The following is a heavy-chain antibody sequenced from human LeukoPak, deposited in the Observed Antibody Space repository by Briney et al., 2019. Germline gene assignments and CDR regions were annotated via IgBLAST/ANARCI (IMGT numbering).Heavy chain of an antibody. J-gene: IGHJ4*02. CDR2: IHPNDAST. D-gene: IGHD7-27*01. CDR1: GYSFASYW. CDR3: ARHNNWGFDY. V-gene: IGHV5-51*01. Sequence: GESLKISCKASGYSFASYWIGWVRQMSGKGLEWMAIIHPNDASTIYSPSFQGQVTISADKPISTAYLQWSTLKASDTAIYYCARHNNWGFDYWDRGTLLTVSS.